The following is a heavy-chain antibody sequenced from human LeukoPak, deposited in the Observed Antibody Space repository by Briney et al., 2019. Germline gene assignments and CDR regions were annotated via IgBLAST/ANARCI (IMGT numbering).Heavy chain of an antibody. V-gene: IGHV3-15*01. Sequence: TGGSLRLSCAASGFTFSNALMSWVRQAPGKGLEWVGRIKSKTDGGTTDYAGPVKGRFTISRDDSKNTLYLQMSSLKPEDTAVYYCTPTLGTRYNWNDNSLDYWGQGTLVTVSS. CDR3: TPTLGTRYNWNDNSLDY. CDR2: IKSKTDGGTT. D-gene: IGHD1-1*01. J-gene: IGHJ4*02. CDR1: GFTFSNAL.